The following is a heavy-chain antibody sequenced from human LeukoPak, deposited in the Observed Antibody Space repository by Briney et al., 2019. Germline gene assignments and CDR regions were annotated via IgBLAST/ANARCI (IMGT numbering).Heavy chain of an antibody. CDR3: AKGSIRVATGRPYYYYMDV. V-gene: IGHV3-30*02. Sequence: GGSLRLSCAASGFTFSSYGIHWVRQAPGKGLEWVAFIRYDGSNKYHADSVKGRFTISRDNSKNTVYLQMNSLRAEDTAVYFCAKGSIRVATGRPYYYYMDVWGKGTTVTVSS. J-gene: IGHJ6*03. D-gene: IGHD5-12*01. CDR2: IRYDGSNK. CDR1: GFTFSSYG.